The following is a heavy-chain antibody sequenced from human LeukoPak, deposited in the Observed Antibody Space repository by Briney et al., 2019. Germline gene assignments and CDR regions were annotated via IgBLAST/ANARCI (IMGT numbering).Heavy chain of an antibody. CDR2: IKLDGSVK. J-gene: IGHJ3*02. D-gene: IGHD1-26*01. CDR1: GFTFSNYW. CDR3: ARVAYSGSYYDAFDI. V-gene: IGHV3-7*01. Sequence: GGSLRLSCAAFGFTFSNYWMNWVRQAPGKGLEWVAIIKLDGSVKYYVDSVKGRFSISRDNAKNSVYLQMNSLRAEDTAVYYGARVAYSGSYYDAFDIWGQGTMVTVSS.